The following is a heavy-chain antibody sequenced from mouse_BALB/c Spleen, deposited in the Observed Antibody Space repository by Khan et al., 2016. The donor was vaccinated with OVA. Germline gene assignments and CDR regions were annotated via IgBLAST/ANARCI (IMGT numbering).Heavy chain of an antibody. CDR3: ATYGWWD. D-gene: IGHD1-1*01. CDR2: ISSGSSTI. V-gene: IGHV5-17*02. CDR1: GFTFSSFG. J-gene: IGHJ1*01. Sequence: EVELVESGGGLVQPGGSRKLSCAASGFTFSSFGMHWVRQAPEKGLEWVAYISSGSSTIYYEDTVKGRFTISRDNPKNTLFLQMTSLRSEDTAMYYCATYGWWDWGAGTTVTVSS.